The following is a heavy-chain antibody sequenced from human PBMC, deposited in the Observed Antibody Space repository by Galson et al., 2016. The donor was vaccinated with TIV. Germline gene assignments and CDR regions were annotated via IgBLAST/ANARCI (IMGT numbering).Heavy chain of an antibody. CDR2: VYPDDSDT. CDR3: ARRGPRYGKFDY. J-gene: IGHJ4*02. D-gene: IGHD4-17*01. CDR1: GYSFATYW. V-gene: IGHV5-51*01. Sequence: QSGAEVKKPGESLKISCEASGYSFATYWIAWVRQKPGKGLEWMGIVYPDDSDTTYNPSFQGQVTFSADKSINTAFLQWSSLEASDTAMYYCARRGPRYGKFDYWGQGTQVTVSS.